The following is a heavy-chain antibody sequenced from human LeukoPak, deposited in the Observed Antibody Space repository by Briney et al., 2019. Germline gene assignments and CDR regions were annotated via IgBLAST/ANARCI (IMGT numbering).Heavy chain of an antibody. CDR3: ARGYSYGDFSDWFDP. Sequence: GSSMKVSCKASGGTFSSYAISWVRQAPGQGLEWMGGIIPIFGTANYAQKFQGRVTITADESTSTAYMELSSLRSEDTAVYYCARGYSYGDFSDWFDPWGQGTLVTVSS. D-gene: IGHD5-18*01. CDR1: GGTFSSYA. CDR2: IIPIFGTA. J-gene: IGHJ5*02. V-gene: IGHV1-69*01.